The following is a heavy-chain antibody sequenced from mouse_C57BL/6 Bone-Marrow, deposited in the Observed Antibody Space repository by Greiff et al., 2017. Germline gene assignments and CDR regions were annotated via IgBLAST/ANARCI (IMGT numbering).Heavy chain of an antibody. CDR2: IYPTSGRT. D-gene: IGHD4-1*01. CDR3: ARSGPLGRSFDY. CDR1: GYTFTSYW. J-gene: IGHJ2*01. Sequence: VQLQQPGAELVKPGASVKMSCKASGYTFTSYWITWVKQRPGQGLEWIGVIYPTSGRTNYNEKFKSKAILTVETSSNTAYMQLSSLTSEDSAVFYCARSGPLGRSFDYWGQGTTLTVSS. V-gene: IGHV1-55*01.